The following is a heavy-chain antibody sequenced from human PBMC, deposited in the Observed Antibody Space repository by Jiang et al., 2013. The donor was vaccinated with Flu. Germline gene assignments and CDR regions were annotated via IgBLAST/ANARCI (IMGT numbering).Heavy chain of an antibody. CDR1: GYAFASYG. CDR2: ISGYKGET. Sequence: QLVESGAEVKKPGASVKVSCKASGYAFASYGVSWVRQAPGQGLEWVGWISGYKGETNYAKGLQGRVTMTKDTSTSTAYMELRSLRSDDTAVYYCARDRWDYWGQGTLVTVSS. J-gene: IGHJ4*02. V-gene: IGHV1-18*01. D-gene: IGHD4-23*01. CDR3: ARDRWDY.